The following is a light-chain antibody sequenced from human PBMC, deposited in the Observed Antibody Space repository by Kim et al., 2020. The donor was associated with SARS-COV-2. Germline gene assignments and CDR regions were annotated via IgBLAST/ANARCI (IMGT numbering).Light chain of an antibody. CDR1: SLRSYY. CDR2: GKN. CDR3: NSRDSSVNHLV. J-gene: IGLJ3*02. Sequence: SSELTQDPAVSVALGQTVRITCQGDSLRSYYASWYQQKPGQAPVLVIYGKNNRPSVIPDRFSGSSSGNTASLTLTGPQAADEAASSCNSRDSSVNHLVFG. V-gene: IGLV3-19*01.